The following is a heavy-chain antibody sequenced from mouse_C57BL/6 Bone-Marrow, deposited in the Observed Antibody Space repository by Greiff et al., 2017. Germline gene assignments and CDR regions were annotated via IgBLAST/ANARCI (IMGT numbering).Heavy chain of an antibody. CDR1: GFTFSSYA. Sequence: DVKLVESGGGLVKPGGSLKFSCAASGFTFSSYAMSWVRQTPEKRLEWVATISAGGSYTYYPDNVKGRFTISRDKAKNNLYLQMSHLKSEDTAMYYCAREPLDYWGQGTSVTVSS. CDR2: ISAGGSYT. V-gene: IGHV5-4*01. CDR3: AREPLDY. J-gene: IGHJ4*01.